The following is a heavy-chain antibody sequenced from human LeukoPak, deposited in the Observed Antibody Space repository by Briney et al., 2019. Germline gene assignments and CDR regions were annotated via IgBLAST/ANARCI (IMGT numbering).Heavy chain of an antibody. J-gene: IGHJ4*02. CDR3: AKDRAGYVATSGPFDY. CDR2: ISGSGGST. CDR1: GFTLSSNW. D-gene: IGHD5-12*01. Sequence: GGSLRLSCAASGFTLSSNWMHWVRQAPGKGLVWVSAISGSGGSTYYADSVKGRFTISRDNSKNTLYLQMNSLRAEDTAVYYCAKDRAGYVATSGPFDYWGQGTLVTVSS. V-gene: IGHV3-23*01.